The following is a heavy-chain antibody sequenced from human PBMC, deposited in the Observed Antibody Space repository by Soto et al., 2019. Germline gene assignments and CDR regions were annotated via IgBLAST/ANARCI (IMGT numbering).Heavy chain of an antibody. Sequence: PSETLSLTCTVSGGSISSYYWSWIRQPPGKGLEWIGYIYYSGSTNCNPSLKSRVTISVDTSKNQFSLKLSSVTAADTAVYYCARDSSIYSYGYRGGLRLDYYYYMDVWGKGTTVTVSS. D-gene: IGHD5-18*01. V-gene: IGHV4-59*01. CDR3: ARDSSIYSYGYRGGLRLDYYYYMDV. J-gene: IGHJ6*03. CDR2: IYYSGST. CDR1: GGSISSYY.